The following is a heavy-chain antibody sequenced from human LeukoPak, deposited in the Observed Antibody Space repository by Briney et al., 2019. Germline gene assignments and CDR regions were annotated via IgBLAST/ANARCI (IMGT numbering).Heavy chain of an antibody. V-gene: IGHV3-23*01. CDR1: GFTFSSYE. Sequence: GGSLRLSCAASGFTFSSYEMNWVRQAPGKGLEWVSAISGSGGSTYYADSVKGRFTISRDNSKNTLYLQMNSLRAEDTAVYYCAKDMAYCGGDCYWFDYWGQGTLVTVSS. J-gene: IGHJ4*02. CDR2: ISGSGGST. D-gene: IGHD2-21*02. CDR3: AKDMAYCGGDCYWFDY.